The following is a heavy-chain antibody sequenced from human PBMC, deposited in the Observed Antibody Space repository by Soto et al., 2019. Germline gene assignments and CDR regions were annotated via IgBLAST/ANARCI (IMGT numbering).Heavy chain of an antibody. Sequence: QVQLQESGPGLVKPSQTLSLTCTVSGGSISSGGYYWSLIRQHPGKGLEWIGYIYYSGSTYYNPSLKSRVTISVDTSKNQFSLKLSSVTAADTAVYYCASLTTVVTPHWYFDLWGRGTLVTVSS. V-gene: IGHV4-31*03. CDR1: GGSISSGGYY. CDR2: IYYSGST. CDR3: ASLTTVVTPHWYFDL. J-gene: IGHJ2*01. D-gene: IGHD4-17*01.